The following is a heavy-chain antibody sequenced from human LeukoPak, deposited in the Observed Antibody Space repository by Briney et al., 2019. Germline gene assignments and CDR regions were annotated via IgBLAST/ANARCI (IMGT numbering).Heavy chain of an antibody. CDR2: IRGSGNST. CDR1: GFTFTSYA. D-gene: IGHD3-22*01. Sequence: GGSLRLSCAASGFTFTSYAMSWVRQAPGKGLEWVSSIRGSGNSTYYADSVKGRFTISRDNSKNTVYLQMNSLRAEDTAVYYCATTFTNYYDPYWGQGTLVTVFS. V-gene: IGHV3-23*01. CDR3: ATTFTNYYDPY. J-gene: IGHJ4*02.